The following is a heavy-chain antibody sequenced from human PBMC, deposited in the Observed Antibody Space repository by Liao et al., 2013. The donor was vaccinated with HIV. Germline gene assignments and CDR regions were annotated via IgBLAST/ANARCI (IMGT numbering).Heavy chain of an antibody. CDR2: MHYTSVSA. Sequence: QVQLQESGPGLVKPSQTLSLTCSVSGGSIRGGSYYWGWIRQPAGKGLEWVAYMHYTSVSATTNPSLKSRVTMSIDTSEDQFSLRLRSITTADTAVYFCAAIPRGNLITNFDYWGREPWSPSP. V-gene: IGHV4-61*10. CDR1: GGSIRGGSYY. J-gene: IGHJ4*02. CDR3: AAIPRGNLITNFDY. D-gene: IGHD1-14*01.